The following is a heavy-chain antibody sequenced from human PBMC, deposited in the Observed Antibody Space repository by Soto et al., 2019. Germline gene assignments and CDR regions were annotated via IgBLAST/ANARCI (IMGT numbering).Heavy chain of an antibody. D-gene: IGHD3-3*01. CDR2: IYYSGST. CDR3: AREDFGGGANWFDP. J-gene: IGHJ5*02. V-gene: IGHV4-59*01. Sequence: SETLSLTCTVSGGSISSYYWSWIRQPPGKGLEWIGYIYYSGSTNYNPSLKSRVTISVDTSKNQFSLKLSSVTAADTAVYYCAREDFGGGANWFDPWGQGTLVTVS. CDR1: GGSISSYY.